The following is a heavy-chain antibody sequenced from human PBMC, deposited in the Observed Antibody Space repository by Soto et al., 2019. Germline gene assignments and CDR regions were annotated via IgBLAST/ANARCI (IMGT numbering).Heavy chain of an antibody. CDR3: AREGSHSAYNFAIGIQLWSFDR. D-gene: IGHD1-1*01. CDR2: IYYSGST. Sequence: SETLSLTCTVSGGSISSSSYYWGWIRQPPGKGLEWIGSIYYSGSTYYNPSLKSRVTISVDTSKNQFSLKLSSVTAADTAVYYCAREGSHSAYNFAIGIQLWSFDRWGQGLPVTSPQ. CDR1: GGSISSSSYY. V-gene: IGHV4-39*02. J-gene: IGHJ5*02.